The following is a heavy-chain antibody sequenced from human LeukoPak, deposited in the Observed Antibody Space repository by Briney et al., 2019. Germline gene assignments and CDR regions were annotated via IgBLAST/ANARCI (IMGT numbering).Heavy chain of an antibody. CDR3: ARAKGKVGATFVDY. Sequence: ASVKVSCKASGYTFTSYGISWVRQAPGQGLEWMGWISAYNGNTNYAQKLQGRVTMTTDTSTSTAYMELRSLRSDDTAVYYCARAKGKVGATFVDYWGQGTLVTVSS. J-gene: IGHJ4*02. D-gene: IGHD1-26*01. CDR2: ISAYNGNT. CDR1: GYTFTSYG. V-gene: IGHV1-18*01.